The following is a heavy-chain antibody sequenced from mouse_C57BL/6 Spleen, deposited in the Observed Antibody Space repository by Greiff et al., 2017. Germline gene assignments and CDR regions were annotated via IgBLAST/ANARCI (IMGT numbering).Heavy chain of an antibody. D-gene: IGHD1-1*01. CDR2: IDPSDSYT. CDR1: GYTFTSYW. Sequence: VQLQQPGAELVMPGASVKLSCTASGYTFTSYWMHWVKQRPGQGLEWIGEIDPSDSYTNYNQQFKGKSTLTVDKSSSTAYMQLISLTSEDSAVYYCAYTVVGGYAMDYWGQGTSVTVSS. CDR3: AYTVVGGYAMDY. J-gene: IGHJ4*01. V-gene: IGHV1-69*01.